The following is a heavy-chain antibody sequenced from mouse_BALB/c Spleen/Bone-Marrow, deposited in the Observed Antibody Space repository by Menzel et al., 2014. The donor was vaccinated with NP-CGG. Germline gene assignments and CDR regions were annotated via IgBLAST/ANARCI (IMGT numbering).Heavy chain of an antibody. Sequence: EVKVVESGGGLVQPGGSLKLSCAASGFDFSGFWMGWVRQAPGKGLEWIGEINPDSSTINYTPSLKDRFIISRDNAKNTLYLQMSKVRSEDTALYYCARLGYYGGFAYWGQGTLVTVPA. J-gene: IGHJ3*01. CDR1: GFDFSGFW. CDR3: ARLGYYGGFAY. CDR2: INPDSSTI. V-gene: IGHV4-1*02. D-gene: IGHD2-3*01.